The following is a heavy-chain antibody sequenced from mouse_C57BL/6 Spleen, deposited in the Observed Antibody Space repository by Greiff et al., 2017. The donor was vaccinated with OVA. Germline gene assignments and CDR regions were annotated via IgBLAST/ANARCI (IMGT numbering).Heavy chain of an antibody. D-gene: IGHD1-1*02. CDR3: ARGLYGYLDY. J-gene: IGHJ2*01. CDR1: GYSITSGYD. CDR2: ISYSGST. Sequence: ESGPGMVKPSQSLSLTCTVTGYSITSGYDWHWIRHFPGNKLEWMGYISYSGSTNYNPSPKSRISITHDTSKTHFFLKLNSVTTEDTATYYCARGLYGYLDYWGQGTTLTVSS. V-gene: IGHV3-1*01.